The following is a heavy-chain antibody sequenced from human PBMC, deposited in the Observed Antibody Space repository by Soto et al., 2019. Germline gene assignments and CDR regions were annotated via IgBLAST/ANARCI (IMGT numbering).Heavy chain of an antibody. Sequence: GGSLRLSCAASGFTFSSYAMSWVRQAPGKGLEWVSAISGSGGSTYYADSVKGRFTISRDNSKNTLYLQMNSLRAEDTAVYYCASGPPLMVYAYYYYGMDVWGQGTTVTVSS. V-gene: IGHV3-23*01. CDR2: ISGSGGST. J-gene: IGHJ6*02. D-gene: IGHD2-8*01. CDR3: ASGPPLMVYAYYYYGMDV. CDR1: GFTFSSYA.